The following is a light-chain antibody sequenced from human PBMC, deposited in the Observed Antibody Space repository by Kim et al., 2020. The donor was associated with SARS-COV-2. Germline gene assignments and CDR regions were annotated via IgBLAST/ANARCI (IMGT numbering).Light chain of an antibody. V-gene: IGKV1-39*01. CDR3: EQNYSTPRT. J-gene: IGKJ1*01. CDR2: AAS. CDR1: ESISSY. Sequence: DIQMTQSPSSLSASVGDRVTITCRASESISSYLNWYQQKPGKAPKLLIYAASSLQSGVPSRCSGSGSGTDFTLTISSLQPEDFATYYCEQNYSTPRTFGQGTKVDIK.